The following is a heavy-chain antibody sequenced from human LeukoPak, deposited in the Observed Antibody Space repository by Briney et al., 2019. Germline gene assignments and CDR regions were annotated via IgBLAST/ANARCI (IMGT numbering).Heavy chain of an antibody. V-gene: IGHV4-61*01. J-gene: IGHJ6*02. CDR3: ARDQTNIYNILTGPSYYYYGRDV. CDR1: GGSVSSGSYY. D-gene: IGHD3-9*01. CDR2: IYYSGST. Sequence: SETLSLTCTVSGGSVSSGSYYWSWIRQPPGKGLEWIGYIYYSGSTNYNPSLKSRVTISVDTSKNQFSLKLSSVTAADTAVYSFARDQTNIYNILTGPSYYYYGRDVWGQGTPVTVSS.